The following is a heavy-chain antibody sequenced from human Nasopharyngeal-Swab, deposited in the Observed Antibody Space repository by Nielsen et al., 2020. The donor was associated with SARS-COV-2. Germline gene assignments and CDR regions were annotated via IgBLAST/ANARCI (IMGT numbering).Heavy chain of an antibody. CDR2: TVYRSKWYN. D-gene: IGHD3-3*01. CDR3: ARGRDFSFDS. CDR1: GDSVSSHSAG. Sequence: SQTHSLTRAISGDSVSSHSAGWNWIRQSPSRGLEWLGRTVYRSKWYNDYAESVKSRIAVNPDTSKNQFSPQLNYVTPEDTAVYYCARGRDFSFDSWGQGTLVTASS. V-gene: IGHV6-1*01. J-gene: IGHJ4*02.